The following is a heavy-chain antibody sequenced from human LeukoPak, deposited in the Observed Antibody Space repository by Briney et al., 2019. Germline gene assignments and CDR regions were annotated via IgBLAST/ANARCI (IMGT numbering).Heavy chain of an antibody. CDR2: INHSGST. CDR3: ARHTPGYCSSTSCYLVAGWFDP. J-gene: IGHJ5*02. V-gene: IGHV4-34*01. Sequence: SETLSLTCAVYGGSFSGYYWSWIRQPPGKGLEWIGEINHSGSTNYNPSLKSRVTISVDTSKNQFSLKLSSVTAADTAVYYCARHTPGYCSSTSCYLVAGWFDPWGQGTLVTVSP. D-gene: IGHD2-2*01. CDR1: GGSFSGYY.